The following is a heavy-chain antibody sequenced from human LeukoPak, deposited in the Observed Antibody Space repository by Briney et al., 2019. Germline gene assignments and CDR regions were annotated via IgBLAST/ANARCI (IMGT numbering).Heavy chain of an antibody. CDR1: GFTFNNYG. CDR2: IRDDGGDK. CDR3: ARSRPQPGRYYYDSSGYASDY. D-gene: IGHD3-22*01. Sequence: GGSLRLSCAASGFTFNNYGMHWVRQAPGKGLEWVAFIRDDGGDKFYADSVKDRFTISRDNAKNSLYLQMNSLRAEDTAVYYCARSRPQPGRYYYDSSGYASDYWGQGTLVTVSS. V-gene: IGHV3-30*02. J-gene: IGHJ4*02.